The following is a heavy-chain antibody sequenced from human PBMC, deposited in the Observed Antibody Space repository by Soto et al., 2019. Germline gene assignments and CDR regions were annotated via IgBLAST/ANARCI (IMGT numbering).Heavy chain of an antibody. CDR2: IYWDDDK. Sequence: QITLKESGPTLVKPTQTLTLTCTFPWFSLSTRGVGVAWIRQPPGKALEWLALIYWDDDKRYRSALKSMLSSTQDTSKNQDLLTMSNIDPVDTGTYYWAHIGSGSYYLVDYWGQGTLVTGSS. J-gene: IGHJ4*02. CDR3: AHIGSGSYYLVDY. CDR1: WFSLSTRGVG. D-gene: IGHD3-10*01. V-gene: IGHV2-5*02.